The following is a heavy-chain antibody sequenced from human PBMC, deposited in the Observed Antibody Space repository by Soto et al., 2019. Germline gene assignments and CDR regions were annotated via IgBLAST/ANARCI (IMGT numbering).Heavy chain of an antibody. J-gene: IGHJ4*02. V-gene: IGHV4-30-2*01. CDR3: SRGGYYYDGSGYIFDH. CDR2: LYYSGST. CDR1: GGSISTSGHS. D-gene: IGHD3-22*01. Sequence: SETLSLTCAVSGGSISTSGHSWSWIRQPPGKGLEWIGYLYYSGSTYYNPSLKSRVTISVDWSKNQFSLKLSSATAADTAVYYCSRGGYYYDGSGYIFDHWGQGTLVTVSS.